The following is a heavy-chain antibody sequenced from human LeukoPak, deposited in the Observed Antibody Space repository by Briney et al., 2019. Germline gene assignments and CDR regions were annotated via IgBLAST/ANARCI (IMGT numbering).Heavy chain of an antibody. Sequence: GASVKVSCKASGYTFTSYGISGVRQAAGQGLEWMGWISAYDGNTNYAQKLQGRVTMTTDTSTSTAYMELRSLRSDDTAVYYCARPYCSSTSCLNWFDPWGQGTLVTVSS. D-gene: IGHD2-2*01. CDR1: GYTFTSYG. CDR2: ISAYDGNT. J-gene: IGHJ5*02. V-gene: IGHV1-18*01. CDR3: ARPYCSSTSCLNWFDP.